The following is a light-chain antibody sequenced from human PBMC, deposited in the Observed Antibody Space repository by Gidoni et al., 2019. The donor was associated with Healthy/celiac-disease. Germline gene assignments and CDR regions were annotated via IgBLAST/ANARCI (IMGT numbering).Light chain of an antibody. CDR3: QQRSNWPCT. J-gene: IGKJ2*02. CDR1: QSVSTY. Sequence: EIVLTQSPATLSLSPGERATLSCRASQSVSTYLAWYQQKPGQAPRLLIYDASNRATGIPARFSGSGSGTDFTLTISSLEPEDFAVYYCQQRSNWPCTFGQXTKLEIK. CDR2: DAS. V-gene: IGKV3-11*01.